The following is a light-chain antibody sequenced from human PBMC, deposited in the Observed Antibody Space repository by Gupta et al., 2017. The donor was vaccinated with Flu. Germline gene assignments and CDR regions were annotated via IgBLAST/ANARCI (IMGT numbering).Light chain of an antibody. CDR1: QSLSSW. J-gene: IGKJ4*01. CDR3: QQYDSYSVT. CDR2: KAS. Sequence: DIQMTQSPSTLSAYVGDRVTITCRASQSLSSWLAWYQQKPGKAPNLLIYKASNLESGVPSRFSGSGSGTEFTITISSLQPDDFATYYCQQYDSYSVTVGGGTKVEI. V-gene: IGKV1-5*03.